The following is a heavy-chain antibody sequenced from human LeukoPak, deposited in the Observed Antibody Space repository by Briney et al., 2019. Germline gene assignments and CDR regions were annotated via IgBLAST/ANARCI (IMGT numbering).Heavy chain of an antibody. V-gene: IGHV3-23*01. CDR2: ISGSGGST. Sequence: GGSLRLSCAASGFTFSSYAMSWVRQAPGKWLGWVSAISGSGGSTYYADSVKGRFTISRDNSKNTLYLQMNSLRAEDTAVYYCAKSTVDVVVAATLYFQHWARAPWSPSPQ. CDR3: AKSTVDVVVAATLYFQH. CDR1: GFTFSSYA. J-gene: IGHJ1*01. D-gene: IGHD2-15*01.